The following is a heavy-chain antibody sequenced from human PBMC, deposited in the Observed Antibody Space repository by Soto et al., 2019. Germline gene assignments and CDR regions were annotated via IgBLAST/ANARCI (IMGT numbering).Heavy chain of an antibody. CDR3: ARHPVPYYYDGMDV. J-gene: IGHJ6*02. Sequence: QVQLVQSGAEVKKPGSSVKVSCKASGGTFSSYALSWVRQAPGQGLAWMGGIIPIFGTADYAQKFQGRVTITADASTSTAYMELSSLRSEATAVYYCARHPVPYYYDGMDVWGQGTTVTVSS. CDR1: GGTFSSYA. D-gene: IGHD2-2*01. V-gene: IGHV1-69*12. CDR2: IIPIFGTA.